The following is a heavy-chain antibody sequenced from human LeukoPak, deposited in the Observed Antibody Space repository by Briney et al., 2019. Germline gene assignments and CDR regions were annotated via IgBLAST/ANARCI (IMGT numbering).Heavy chain of an antibody. J-gene: IGHJ5*02. D-gene: IGHD2-2*01. CDR3: AKDPSYIVVVPDPPP. CDR2: ISGSGGST. Sequence: PGGSLRLSCAASGFTFSSYAMSWVRQAPGKGLEWVSAISGSGGSTYYADSVKGRFTISRDNSKNTLYLQMDSLRAEDTAVYYCAKDPSYIVVVPDPPPWGQGTLVTVSS. CDR1: GFTFSSYA. V-gene: IGHV3-23*01.